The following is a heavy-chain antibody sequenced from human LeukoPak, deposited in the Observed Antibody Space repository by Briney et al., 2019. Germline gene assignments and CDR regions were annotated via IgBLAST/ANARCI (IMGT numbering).Heavy chain of an antibody. CDR1: GFTFSSYA. CDR2: ISGSGGST. V-gene: IGHV3-23*01. Sequence: GGSLRLSCAASGFTFSSYAMSWVRQAPGKGLEWVSAISGSGGSTYYADSVKGRFTISRDNSKNTLYLQMNSLRAEDTAVYYCAKSMVRGVPGRNWFDPWGQGTLVTVSS. D-gene: IGHD3-10*01. J-gene: IGHJ5*02. CDR3: AKSMVRGVPGRNWFDP.